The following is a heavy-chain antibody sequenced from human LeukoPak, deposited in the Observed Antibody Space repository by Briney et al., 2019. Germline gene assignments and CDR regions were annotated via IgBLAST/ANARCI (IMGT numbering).Heavy chain of an antibody. CDR1: GFTVSSNY. CDR3: ARDLRLTTIFGVVPN. D-gene: IGHD3-3*01. Sequence: PGGSLRLSCAASGFTVSSNYMSWVRQAPGKGLEWVSVIYSGGSTYYADSVKGRFTISRDNSKNTLYLQMNSLRPEDTAVYYCARDLRLTTIFGVVPNWGQGTLVTVSS. V-gene: IGHV3-66*02. CDR2: IYSGGST. J-gene: IGHJ4*02.